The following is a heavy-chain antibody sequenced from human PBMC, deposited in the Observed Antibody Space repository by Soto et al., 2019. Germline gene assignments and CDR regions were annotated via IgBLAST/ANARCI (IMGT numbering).Heavy chain of an antibody. V-gene: IGHV1-69*13. CDR1: GGTFSSYA. J-gene: IGHJ6*02. CDR3: AGVVIRGGGGGAYYYYGMDV. D-gene: IGHD2-15*01. CDR2: IIPIFGTA. Sequence: GASVKVSCKASGGTFSSYAISWVRQAPGQGLEWMGGIIPIFGTANYAQKFQGRVTITADESTSTAYMELSSLRSEDTAVYYCAGVVIRGGGGGAYYYYGMDVWGQGTTVTVSS.